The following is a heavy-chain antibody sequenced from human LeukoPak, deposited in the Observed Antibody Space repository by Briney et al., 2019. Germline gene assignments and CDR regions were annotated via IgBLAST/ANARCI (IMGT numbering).Heavy chain of an antibody. V-gene: IGHV1-2*02. CDR2: INPNSGGT. CDR3: ARVLSSSWYFSFDY. J-gene: IGHJ4*02. CDR1: GYTFTGYY. Sequence: AASVKVSCKASGYTFTGYYMHWVRQAPGQGVEWMGWINPNSGGTNYAQKFQGRVTMTRDTSISTAYMELSRLRSDDTAVYYCARVLSSSWYFSFDYWGQGTLVTVSS. D-gene: IGHD6-13*01.